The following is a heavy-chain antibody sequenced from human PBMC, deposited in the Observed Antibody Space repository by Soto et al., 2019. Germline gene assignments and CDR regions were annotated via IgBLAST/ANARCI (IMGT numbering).Heavy chain of an antibody. D-gene: IGHD3-16*01. CDR3: AGGIGITFGGVTREFDY. CDR2: IIPLFGTP. V-gene: IGHV1-69*01. Sequence: QVQLVQSGAEVKKPGYSVKVSCKASGGTFSSSAFSWVRQAPGQGLEWIGRIIPLFGTPNYAQRFQGRVTIIAYESTNGACMELSSLTSEDTAVYYCAGGIGITFGGVTREFDYWGQGTLVTVSS. CDR1: GGTFSSSA. J-gene: IGHJ4*02.